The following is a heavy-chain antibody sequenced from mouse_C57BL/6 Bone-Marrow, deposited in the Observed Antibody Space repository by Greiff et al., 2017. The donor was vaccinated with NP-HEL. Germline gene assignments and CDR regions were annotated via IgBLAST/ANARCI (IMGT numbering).Heavy chain of an antibody. CDR2: IYPRSGNT. V-gene: IGHV1-81*01. CDR1: GYTFTSYG. Sequence: QVQLKESGAELARPGASVKLSCKASGYTFTSYGISWVKQRPGQGLEWIGEIYPRSGNTYYNEKFKGKATLTADKSSSTAYMELRSLTSEDSAVYFCARGEDYFDDWGQGTTLTVSS. CDR3: ARGEDYFDD. J-gene: IGHJ2*01.